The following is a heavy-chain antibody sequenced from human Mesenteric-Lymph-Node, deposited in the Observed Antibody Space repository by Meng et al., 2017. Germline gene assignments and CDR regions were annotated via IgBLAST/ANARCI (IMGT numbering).Heavy chain of an antibody. V-gene: IGHV4-59*01. D-gene: IGHD2-8*01. CDR2: IYYSGST. Sequence: SETLSLTCTVSGGSISSYYWSWIRQPPGKGLEWIGYIYYSGSTNYNPSLKSRVTISVDTSKNQFSLKLSSVTAADTAVYYCARAGVLNAFDIWGRGTMVTVSS. J-gene: IGHJ3*02. CDR1: GGSISSYY. CDR3: ARAGVLNAFDI.